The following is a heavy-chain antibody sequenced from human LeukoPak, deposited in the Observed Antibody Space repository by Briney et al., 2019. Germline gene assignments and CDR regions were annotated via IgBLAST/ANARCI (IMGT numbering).Heavy chain of an antibody. CDR2: IKQDGSEK. Sequence: PGGSLRLSCAASGFTFSSYSMNWVRQAPGKGLDWVANIKQDGSEKYYVDSVKGRFTISRDNAKNSLYLQMNSLRAEDTAVYYCARDRVTMVRGVNYYFDYWGQGTLVTVSS. CDR1: GFTFSSYS. D-gene: IGHD3-10*01. CDR3: ARDRVTMVRGVNYYFDY. J-gene: IGHJ4*02. V-gene: IGHV3-7*05.